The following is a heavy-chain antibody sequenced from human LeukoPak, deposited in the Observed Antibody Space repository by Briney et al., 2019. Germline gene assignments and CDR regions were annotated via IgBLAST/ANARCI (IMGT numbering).Heavy chain of an antibody. CDR2: INPNSGGT. J-gene: IGHJ6*03. CDR1: GYTFTGYY. CDR3: ARGFQRDYYYYMDV. V-gene: IGHV1-2*02. D-gene: IGHD2-21*01. Sequence: ASVKVSCKASGYTFTGYYMHWVRQAPGQGLEWMGWINPNSGGTNYAQKFQGRVTMTRDTSISTAYMELSRLRSDDTAVYYCARGFQRDYYYYMDVWGKGTTVTVSS.